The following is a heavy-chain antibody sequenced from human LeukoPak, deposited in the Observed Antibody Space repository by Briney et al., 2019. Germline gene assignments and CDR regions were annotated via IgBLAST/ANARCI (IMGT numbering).Heavy chain of an antibody. V-gene: IGHV3-66*01. Sequence: PGGSLRLSCAASGFTFSSYSMNWVRQARGKGLDWVSVSYSGGSTYYVDSVMGRFTISRDNSKNTQYLHMTNVRAEDTAVCYGLRVGNYSSSPRSRLPTFDYWGQGTLVTVSS. D-gene: IGHD6-13*01. J-gene: IGHJ4*02. CDR2: SYSGGST. CDR1: GFTFSSYS. CDR3: LRVGNYSSSPRSRLPTFDY.